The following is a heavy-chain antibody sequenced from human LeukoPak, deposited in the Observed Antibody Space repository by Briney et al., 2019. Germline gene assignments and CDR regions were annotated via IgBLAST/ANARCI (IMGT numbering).Heavy chain of an antibody. CDR1: GYSFTSYW. CDR3: ARHYRRSDYYGSGSYYPLDY. D-gene: IGHD3-10*01. CDR2: IYPGDSDT. J-gene: IGHJ4*02. V-gene: IGHV5-51*01. Sequence: GESLKISCKGSGYSFTSYWIGWVRQMPGKGLEWMGIIYPGDSDTRYSPSFQGQVTISADKSISTAYLQWSSLKASDTAMYYCARHYRRSDYYGSGSYYPLDYWGQGTLVTVSS.